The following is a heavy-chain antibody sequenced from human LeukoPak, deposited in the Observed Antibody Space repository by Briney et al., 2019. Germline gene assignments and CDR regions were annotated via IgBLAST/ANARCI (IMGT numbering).Heavy chain of an antibody. CDR2: ISGSGDST. V-gene: IGHV3-23*01. CDR3: AVIASRPDGYFDY. D-gene: IGHD6-6*01. CDR1: GFTFSSFA. J-gene: IGHJ4*02. Sequence: PGGSLRLSCAASGFTFSSFAMTWVRQAPGKGLEWVSSISGSGDSTYYADSVKGRITISRDNSKNTLYLQMNSLRVEDTAVYYCAVIASRPDGYFDYWGQGTLVSVSS.